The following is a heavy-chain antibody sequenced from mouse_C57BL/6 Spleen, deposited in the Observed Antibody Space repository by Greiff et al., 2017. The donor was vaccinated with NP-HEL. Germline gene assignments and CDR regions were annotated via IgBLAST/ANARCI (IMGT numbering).Heavy chain of an antibody. J-gene: IGHJ2*01. CDR1: GFTFSDYY. V-gene: IGHV5-16*01. Sequence: EVKVVESEGGLVQPGSSMKLSCTASGFTFSDYYMAWVRQVPEKGLEWVANINYDGSSTYYLDSLKSRFIISRDNAKNILYLQMSSLKSEDTATYYCARVRSLLYYFDYWGQGTTLTVSS. CDR2: INYDGSST. D-gene: IGHD6-2*01. CDR3: ARVRSLLYYFDY.